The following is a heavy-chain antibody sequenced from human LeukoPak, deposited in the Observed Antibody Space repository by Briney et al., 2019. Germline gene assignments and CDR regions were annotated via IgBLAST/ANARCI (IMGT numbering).Heavy chain of an antibody. V-gene: IGHV1-18*01. CDR3: AREGDFSYYDSSGYYY. Sequence: ASVKVSCKASGYTFTSYGISWVRQAPGQPLDWMGWISAYNGNTNYAQKLQGRVTMTTDTSTSTAYMELRSPRSDDTAVYYCAREGDFSYYDSSGYYYWGQGTLVTVSS. J-gene: IGHJ4*02. CDR1: GYTFTSYG. CDR2: ISAYNGNT. D-gene: IGHD3-22*01.